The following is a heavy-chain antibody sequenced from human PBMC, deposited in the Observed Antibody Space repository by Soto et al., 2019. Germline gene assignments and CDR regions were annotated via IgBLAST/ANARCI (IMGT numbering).Heavy chain of an antibody. Sequence: ASVKVSCKASGYTFTSYEINWVRQATGQGLEWMGWMNPNSGNTGYAQKFQGRVTMTRNTSISTAYMELSSLRSEDTAVYYCARAQLHQTYGDYSYYMDVWGKGTTVTVSS. CDR2: MNPNSGNT. J-gene: IGHJ6*03. V-gene: IGHV1-8*01. CDR1: GYTFTSYE. D-gene: IGHD4-17*01. CDR3: ARAQLHQTYGDYSYYMDV.